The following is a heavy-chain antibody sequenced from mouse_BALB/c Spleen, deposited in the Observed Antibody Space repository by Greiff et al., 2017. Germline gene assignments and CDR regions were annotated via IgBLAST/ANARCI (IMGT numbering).Heavy chain of an antibody. CDR3: AKYDYGVAY. CDR2: IDPANGNT. J-gene: IGHJ3*01. Sequence: EVQLQQPGAELVRPGASVKLSCKASGYTFTSYWMNWVKQRPEQGLEWIGRIDPANGNTKYDPKFQGKATITADTSSNTAYLQLSSLTSEDTAVYYCAKYDYGVAYWGQGTLVTVSA. CDR1: GYTFTSYW. V-gene: IGHV14-1*02. D-gene: IGHD2-4*01.